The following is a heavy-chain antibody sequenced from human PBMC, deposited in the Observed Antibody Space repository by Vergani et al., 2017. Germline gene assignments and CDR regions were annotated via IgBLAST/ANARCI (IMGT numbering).Heavy chain of an antibody. D-gene: IGHD1-26*01. J-gene: IGHJ4*02. Sequence: QVQLVESGGGVVQPGRSLRLSCAASGFTFSSYGMHWVRQAPGKGLEWVAVIWYDGSNKYYADSVKGRFTISRDNSKTTLYLQMNSLRAEDTAVYYCATASSGSYPSFDCWGQGTLVTVSS. CDR1: GFTFSSYG. V-gene: IGHV3-33*01. CDR2: IWYDGSNK. CDR3: ATASSGSYPSFDC.